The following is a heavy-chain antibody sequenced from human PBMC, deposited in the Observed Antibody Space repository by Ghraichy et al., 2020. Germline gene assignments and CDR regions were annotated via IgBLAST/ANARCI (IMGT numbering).Heavy chain of an antibody. J-gene: IGHJ2*01. D-gene: IGHD7-27*01. Sequence: SETLSLTCAVSGDSISSGGYSWTWIRQPPGKGLEWIVYIFHSGSTYSYSPSLKSRVSMSVDASKNQFSLKLTSLTAADTAVYFCARVQRDATGDGYFDLWGPGTLVTVSS. CDR2: IFHSGST. CDR3: ARVQRDATGDGYFDL. V-gene: IGHV4-30-2*01. CDR1: GDSISSGGYS.